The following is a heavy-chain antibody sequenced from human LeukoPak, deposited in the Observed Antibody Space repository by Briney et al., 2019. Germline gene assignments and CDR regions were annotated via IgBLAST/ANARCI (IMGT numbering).Heavy chain of an antibody. V-gene: IGHV3-23*01. CDR2: ISGSGGST. CDR1: GFTFSSYG. CDR3: AKLVSGYYFDY. J-gene: IGHJ4*02. D-gene: IGHD6-19*01. Sequence: GRSLRLSCAASGFTFSSYGMSWVRQAPGKGLEWVSAISGSGGSTYYADSVKGRFTISRDNSKNTLYLQMNSLRAEDTAAYYCAKLVSGYYFDYWGQGTLVTVSS.